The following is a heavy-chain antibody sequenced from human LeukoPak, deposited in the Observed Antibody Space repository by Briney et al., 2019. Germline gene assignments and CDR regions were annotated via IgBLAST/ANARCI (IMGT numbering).Heavy chain of an antibody. CDR3: ARGSAPYNWNEYYYYYYYMDV. V-gene: IGHV1-69*05. CDR2: IIPIFGTA. CDR1: GGTFSSYA. Sequence: GASVTVSCTASGGTFSSYAISWVGQAPGQGLEWMGGIIPIFGTANYAQKFQGRVTITTDESPSTAYMELSSLRSEDTAVYYWARGSAPYNWNEYYYYYYYMDVWGKGTTVTVSS. J-gene: IGHJ6*03. D-gene: IGHD1-20*01.